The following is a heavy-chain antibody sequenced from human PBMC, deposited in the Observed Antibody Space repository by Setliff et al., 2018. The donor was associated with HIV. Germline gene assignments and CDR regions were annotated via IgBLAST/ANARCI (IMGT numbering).Heavy chain of an antibody. CDR2: IYYSGST. CDR3: AGGYCSGGSCYPLYMDV. J-gene: IGHJ6*03. D-gene: IGHD2-15*01. Sequence: SETLSLTCTVSGGSIRSSRYYWGWIRQPPGKGLEWIGSIYYSGSTNYNPSLKSRVTISVDTSKNQFSLKLSSVTAADTAVYYCAGGYCSGGSCYPLYMDVWGKGTTVTVSS. CDR1: GGSIRSSRYY. V-gene: IGHV4-39*07.